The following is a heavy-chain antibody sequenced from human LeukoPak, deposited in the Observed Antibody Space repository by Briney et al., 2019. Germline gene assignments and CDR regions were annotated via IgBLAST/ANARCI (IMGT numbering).Heavy chain of an antibody. Sequence: SETLSLTCSVSGGSISSSSYWGWIRQPPGKGLEWIGSIYYSGSTYYNSSLRSRVTISLDTSENQFSLNLTSLTAADTAVYYCARQTTSSNVDYWGQGTLVTVSS. J-gene: IGHJ4*02. D-gene: IGHD4-11*01. V-gene: IGHV4-39*07. CDR2: IYYSGST. CDR3: ARQTTSSNVDY. CDR1: GGSISSSSY.